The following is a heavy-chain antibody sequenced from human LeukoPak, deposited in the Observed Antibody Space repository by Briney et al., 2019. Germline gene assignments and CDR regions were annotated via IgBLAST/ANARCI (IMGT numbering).Heavy chain of an antibody. CDR2: IGGSGSST. J-gene: IGHJ4*02. CDR3: ANRFSKSREDF. D-gene: IGHD1-26*01. Sequence: GGSLRLFCSATGFSVSSCAMIWVRDAPGKRLEWVSVIGGSGSSTNYADSVKGRFTISRDNSKNTLYLQMNSLRAEDTAVYYCANRFSKSREDFWGQGTLVTVSS. V-gene: IGHV3-23*01. CDR1: GFSVSSCA.